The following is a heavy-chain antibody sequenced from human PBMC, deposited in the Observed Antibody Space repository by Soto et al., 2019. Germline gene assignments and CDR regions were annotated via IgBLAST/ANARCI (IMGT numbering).Heavy chain of an antibody. D-gene: IGHD3-9*01. V-gene: IGHV4-31*03. Sequence: QVQLQESGPGLVKPSQTLSLTCTVSGGSISSGGYYWSWIRQHPGKGLEWIGYIYYSGSTYYNPSLRSRVTISLDTSKSPFSLKLGSVTAADTAVYYCARAPGFKGQILTGSFFYYYYGMDVWGQGTTVTVSS. CDR2: IYYSGST. J-gene: IGHJ6*02. CDR1: GGSISSGGYY. CDR3: ARAPGFKGQILTGSFFYYYYGMDV.